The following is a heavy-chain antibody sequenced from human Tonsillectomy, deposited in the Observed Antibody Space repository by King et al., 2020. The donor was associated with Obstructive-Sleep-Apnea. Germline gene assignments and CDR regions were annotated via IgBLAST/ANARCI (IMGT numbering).Heavy chain of an antibody. CDR3: ARGLSATVTPIPFDF. CDR1: GYTFTSFG. CDR2: ISTYNGNT. Sequence: QLVQSGAEVKKPGASVKVSCKASGYTFTSFGSSWVRQAPGQGLEWIGWISTYNGNTNLAQKFQGRVTMTTDTSTTTGYMGLRSLRSDDTAIYYCARGLSATVTPIPFDFWGQGTLVSVSS. D-gene: IGHD4-17*01. J-gene: IGHJ4*02. V-gene: IGHV1-18*04.